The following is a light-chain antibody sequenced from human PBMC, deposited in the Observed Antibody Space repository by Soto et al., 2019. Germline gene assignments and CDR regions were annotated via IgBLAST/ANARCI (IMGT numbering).Light chain of an antibody. V-gene: IGKV3D-11*01. CDR2: LTS. Sequence: IVLTQSPSTLSAFPGDRVTLSCRASQALNTRLAWYQHKPGLAPRLLIYLTSNRAAGVPSRFSAWGSETDFTLTISDVQPEDFAVYYCQQYGSFTWTFGQGTKVDIK. CDR3: QQYGSFTWT. J-gene: IGKJ1*01. CDR1: QALNTR.